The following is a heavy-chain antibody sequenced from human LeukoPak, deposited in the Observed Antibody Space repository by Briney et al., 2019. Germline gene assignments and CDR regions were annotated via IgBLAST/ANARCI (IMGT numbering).Heavy chain of an antibody. D-gene: IGHD2-2*03. J-gene: IGHJ3*01. V-gene: IGHV5-51*01. CDR2: IYPDDSET. CDR3: ARQRGYRMTKDGFDV. CDR1: GYSFSDYW. Sequence: GESLKISCKASGYSFSDYWIGWVRHLPGKGLEWMTIIYPDDSETTYSPSLQGQVTISADKSINTAYLQWSSLKASDTGMYYCARQRGYRMTKDGFDVWGQGTMVTVSS.